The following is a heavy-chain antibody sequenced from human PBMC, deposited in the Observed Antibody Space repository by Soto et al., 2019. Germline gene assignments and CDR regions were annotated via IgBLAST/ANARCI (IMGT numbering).Heavy chain of an antibody. D-gene: IGHD5-12*01. CDR1: GFTSSSYA. J-gene: IGHJ4*02. V-gene: IGHV3-23*01. CDR3: AKDLEWLRFYFDY. CDR2: ITGSGGST. Sequence: GGSLRLSCAASGFTSSSYAMNRVRQAPGKGLEWVSAITGSGGSTYSADSVKGRFTISRDNSKNTLYLQMNSLRAEDTAVYYCAKDLEWLRFYFDYWGQGTLVTVSS.